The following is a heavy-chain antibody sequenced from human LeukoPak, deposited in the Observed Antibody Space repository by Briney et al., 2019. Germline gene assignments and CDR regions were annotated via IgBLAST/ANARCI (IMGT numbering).Heavy chain of an antibody. CDR3: ARVRGYSGY. J-gene: IGHJ4*02. Sequence: PSETLSLTCTVSGGSISSYYWSWIRQPPGKGLERIGYIYYSGSTNYNPSLKSRVTISVDTSKNQFSLKLSSVTAADTAVYYCARVRGYSGYWGQGTLVTVSS. CDR2: IYYSGST. V-gene: IGHV4-59*12. CDR1: GGSISSYY. D-gene: IGHD5-12*01.